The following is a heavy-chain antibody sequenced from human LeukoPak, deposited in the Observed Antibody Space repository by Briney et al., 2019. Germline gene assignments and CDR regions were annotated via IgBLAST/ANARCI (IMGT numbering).Heavy chain of an antibody. CDR1: GGSISSYY. Sequence: SETLSLTCTVSGGSISSYYWSWVRQPPGKGLEWIGYIYYSGSTNCNPSLTSRVTISVDTSKNQFSLKLSSVTAADTAVYYCASLRGTGTTAYYFDYWGQGTLVTVSS. D-gene: IGHD1-1*01. CDR3: ASLRGTGTTAYYFDY. CDR2: IYYSGST. V-gene: IGHV4-59*01. J-gene: IGHJ4*02.